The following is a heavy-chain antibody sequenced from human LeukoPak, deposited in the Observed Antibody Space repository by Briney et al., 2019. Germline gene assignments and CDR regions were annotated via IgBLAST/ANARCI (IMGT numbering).Heavy chain of an antibody. D-gene: IGHD3-22*01. CDR1: GGTFSSYA. V-gene: IGHV1-69*01. CDR2: IIPIFGTA. J-gene: IGHJ3*02. CDR3: ANPGHYYYDSSGYLYWEDAFDI. Sequence: GASVKVSCKASGGTFSSYAISWVRQAPGQGLEWMGGIIPIFGTANYAQKFQGRVTITADESTSTAYMELSSLRSEDTAVYYCANPGHYYYDSSGYLYWEDAFDIWGQGTMVTVSS.